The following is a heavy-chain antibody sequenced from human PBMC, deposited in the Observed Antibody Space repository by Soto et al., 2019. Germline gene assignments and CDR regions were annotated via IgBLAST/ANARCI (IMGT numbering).Heavy chain of an antibody. CDR2: IIPKLGSA. V-gene: IGHV1-69*01. Sequence: QVQLVQSGAEVKEPGSSVKVSCKASGGGNLRDYRTTWERRAPGQGLEWMGGIIPKLGSANYAQNFQGRVTVTADESTNTVHMELRSLRSDDTAVYYCARGADGYNFGAVYWGQGTPVTVSS. CDR3: ARGADGYNFGAVY. J-gene: IGHJ4*02. D-gene: IGHD5-12*01. CDR1: GGGNLRDYR.